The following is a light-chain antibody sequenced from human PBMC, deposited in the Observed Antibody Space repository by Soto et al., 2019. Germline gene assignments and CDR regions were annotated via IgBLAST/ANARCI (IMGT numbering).Light chain of an antibody. J-gene: IGLJ1*01. CDR3: SSYTSSSTYV. V-gene: IGLV2-14*01. CDR1: SSDVGRYNY. CDR2: EVS. Sequence: QSALTQPASVSGSPGQSIIISCTGTSSDVGRYNYVSWYQQHPGKAPKLMIYEVSNRPSGVSNRFSGSKSGNTASLTISGLQAEDEADYYCSSYTSSSTYVFGTGTKLTVL.